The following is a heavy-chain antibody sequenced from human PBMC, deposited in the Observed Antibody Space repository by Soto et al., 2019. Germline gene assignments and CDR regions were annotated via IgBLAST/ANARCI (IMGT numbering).Heavy chain of an antibody. CDR2: ISYDGSNK. CDR1: GFTFSSYA. Sequence: QVQLVESGGGVVQPGRSLRLSCAASGFTFSSYAMHWVRQAPGKGLEWVAVISYDGSNKYYADSVKGRFTISRDNSKNTLYLQMNSVRAEDTAVYYCAREESAMVRGVTAIQYYYYYGMDVWGQGTTVTVSS. CDR3: AREESAMVRGVTAIQYYYYYGMDV. J-gene: IGHJ6*02. V-gene: IGHV3-30-3*01. D-gene: IGHD3-10*01.